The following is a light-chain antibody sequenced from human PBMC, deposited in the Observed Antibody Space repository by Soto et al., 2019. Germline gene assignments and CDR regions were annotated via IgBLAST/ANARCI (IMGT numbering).Light chain of an antibody. J-gene: IGKJ2*01. CDR2: GAS. CDR1: QKITNNF. Sequence: EIVLTQSPVTLSLSPGERATLSCRASQKITNNFLAWFQQKPGLAPRLLIYGASTRASGIPDRFSGSGSGIDFALTISRLEPEDFAVHYCQQYNNWPPYTFGSGTKLEIK. CDR3: QQYNNWPPYT. V-gene: IGKV3-20*01.